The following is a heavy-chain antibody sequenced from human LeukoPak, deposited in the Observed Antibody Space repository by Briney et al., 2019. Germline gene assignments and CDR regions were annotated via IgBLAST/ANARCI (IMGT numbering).Heavy chain of an antibody. J-gene: IGHJ5*02. CDR2: IYSGGST. Sequence: PGGSLRLSCAASGFTVSSNYMSWVRQAPGKGLEWVSVIYSGGSTYYADSVKGRFTISRDNSKNTLDLQMNSLRAEDTAVYYWARDPPSLAYCGGDCYGHWGQGTLVTVSS. V-gene: IGHV3-66*01. CDR3: ARDPPSLAYCGGDCYGH. CDR1: GFTVSSNY. D-gene: IGHD2-21*01.